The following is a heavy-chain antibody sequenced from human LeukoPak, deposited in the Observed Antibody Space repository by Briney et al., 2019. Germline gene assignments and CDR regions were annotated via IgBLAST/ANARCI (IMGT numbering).Heavy chain of an antibody. J-gene: IGHJ4*02. Sequence: GGSLRLSCAASGFTFDDYAMHWVRQAPGKGLEWVAGINWNSAGIAYADSVKGRFTISRDNAKNSLYLQMNSLRAEDMCSYYCGKDSSSTGWFGLDYWGQGTLVTVSS. CDR3: GKDSSSTGWFGLDY. CDR2: INWNSAGI. CDR1: GFTFDDYA. V-gene: IGHV3-9*03. D-gene: IGHD6-19*01.